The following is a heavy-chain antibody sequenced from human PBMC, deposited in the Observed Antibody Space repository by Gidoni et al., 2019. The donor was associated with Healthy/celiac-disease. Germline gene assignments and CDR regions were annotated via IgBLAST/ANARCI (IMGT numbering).Heavy chain of an antibody. Sequence: EVQLVESGGGLIQPGGSLRLSCAASGFSVSYNQMIWVRQAPGKGLEWVSIIYSGGRTYYADSVKGRFTISRDNPKNTVFLQMNSLSVEDTAVYYCARVRPTDTPHLDYWGQGTLVTVSS. CDR2: IYSGGRT. D-gene: IGHD1-1*01. V-gene: IGHV3-53*01. CDR1: GFSVSYNQ. J-gene: IGHJ4*02. CDR3: ARVRPTDTPHLDY.